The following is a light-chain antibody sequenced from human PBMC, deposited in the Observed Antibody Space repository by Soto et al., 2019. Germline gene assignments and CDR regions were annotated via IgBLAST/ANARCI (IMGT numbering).Light chain of an antibody. CDR2: DAS. V-gene: IGKV1-33*01. J-gene: IGKJ5*01. CDR1: HDITKC. CDR3: QRYDSLPPT. Sequence: DIQMTQSPSSLSASVGDRVTITCQASHDITKCLNWYQEKPGKAPKLLIYDASNLQTGVPSRFSGSGSVTRFTFTIISLQPHDIVTEYCQRYDSLPPTFGQGTGLDIK.